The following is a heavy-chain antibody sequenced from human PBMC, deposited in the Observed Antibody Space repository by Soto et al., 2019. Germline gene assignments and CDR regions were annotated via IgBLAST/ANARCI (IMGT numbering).Heavy chain of an antibody. D-gene: IGHD2-2*01. V-gene: IGHV2-5*02. J-gene: IGHJ5*02. CDR3: ARGPAADDWFGP. CDR2: IYWDDDK. Sequence: QITLKESGPTLVKPTQTLTLTCTFSGFSLSTSGVGVGWIRQPPGKALEWLALIYWDDDKRYSPSLKSRLTITKDTSKNQVVLTTTNKDPVDTAAYFFARGPAADDWFGPWGQGTLVTVSP. CDR1: GFSLSTSGVG.